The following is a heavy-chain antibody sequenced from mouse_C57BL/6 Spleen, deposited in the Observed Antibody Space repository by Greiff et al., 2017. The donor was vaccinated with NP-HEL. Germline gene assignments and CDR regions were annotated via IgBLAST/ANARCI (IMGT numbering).Heavy chain of an antibody. CDR2: IWSGGST. V-gene: IGHV2-2*01. Sequence: QVHVKQSGPGLVQPSQSLSITCTVSGFSLTSYGVHWVRQSPGKGLEWLGVIWSGGSTDYNAAFISRLSISKDNSKSQVFFKMNSLQADDTAIYYCARKGTTVYGFDYWGQGTLVTVSA. CDR1: GFSLTSYG. CDR3: ARKGTTVYGFDY. D-gene: IGHD1-1*01. J-gene: IGHJ3*01.